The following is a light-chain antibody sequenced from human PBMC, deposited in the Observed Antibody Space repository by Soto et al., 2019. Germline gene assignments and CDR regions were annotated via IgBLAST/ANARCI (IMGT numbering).Light chain of an antibody. CDR2: SAS. V-gene: IGKV1-39*01. Sequence: DIQMTQSPSSLSASVTDKVTITCRASQSISTYLNWYQQKPGQAPQLLIYSASNLQSGVPSRFSGSGSGTEFTLTISSIQPEDFAAYYCQQSYTTPVTFGQGTRLEIK. CDR3: QQSYTTPVT. CDR1: QSISTY. J-gene: IGKJ5*01.